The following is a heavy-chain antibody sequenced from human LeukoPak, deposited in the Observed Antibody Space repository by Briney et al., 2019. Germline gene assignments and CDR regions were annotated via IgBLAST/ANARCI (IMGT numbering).Heavy chain of an antibody. Sequence: SETLSLTCAVSGYSISSGYYWGWIRQPPGKGLEWIGSIYHSGSTYYNPSLKSRVTISVDTSKNQFSLKLSSVTAADTAVYYCYITMIVVVGNYFDYWGPGTLVTVSS. V-gene: IGHV4-38-2*01. CDR1: GYSISSGYY. CDR2: IYHSGST. J-gene: IGHJ4*02. D-gene: IGHD3-22*01. CDR3: YITMIVVVGNYFDY.